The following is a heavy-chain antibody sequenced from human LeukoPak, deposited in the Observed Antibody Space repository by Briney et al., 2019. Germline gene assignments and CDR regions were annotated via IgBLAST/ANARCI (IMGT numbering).Heavy chain of an antibody. V-gene: IGHV3-23*01. J-gene: IGHJ4*02. Sequence: PGGTLRLSCAASGFTVSSNYMSWVRQAPGKGLEWVSTIIVSAVNTYYADSVKGRFTISRDDSKNTVYLQMNSLRAEDTAVYSCAKYTSGTSYRGLDQWGQGTLVTVSS. CDR2: IIVSAVNT. CDR3: AKYTSGTSYRGLDQ. D-gene: IGHD3-10*01. CDR1: GFTVSSNY.